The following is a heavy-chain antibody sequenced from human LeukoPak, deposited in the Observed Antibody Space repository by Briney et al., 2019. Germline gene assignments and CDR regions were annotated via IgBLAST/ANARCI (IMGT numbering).Heavy chain of an antibody. CDR2: IWYDGSNK. CDR1: GFTFSSYG. D-gene: IGHD6-13*01. Sequence: GGSLRLSCAASGFTFSSYGMHWVRQAPGKGLEGVAVIWYDGSNKYYADSVKGRFTISRDNSKNTLYLQMNSLRAEDTAVYYCARDRASSWSFGYWGQGTLVTVSS. J-gene: IGHJ4*02. CDR3: ARDRASSWSFGY. V-gene: IGHV3-33*01.